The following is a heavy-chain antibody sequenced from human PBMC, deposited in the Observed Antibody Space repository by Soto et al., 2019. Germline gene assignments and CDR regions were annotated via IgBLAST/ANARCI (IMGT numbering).Heavy chain of an antibody. CDR3: ARGWWLSSSSYWFDS. D-gene: IGHD6-13*01. V-gene: IGHV4-30-2*01. J-gene: IGHJ5*01. CDR2: IYHSGST. CDR1: VRSISSGHYS. Sequence: PSYRLSLTCAASVRSISSGHYSWSWIRQPPGKGLEWIGYIYHSGSTYYNPSLKSRVTISVDRSKNQFSLKLSSVTAADTAVYYCARGWWLSSSSYWFDSCGQGSLLTGSS.